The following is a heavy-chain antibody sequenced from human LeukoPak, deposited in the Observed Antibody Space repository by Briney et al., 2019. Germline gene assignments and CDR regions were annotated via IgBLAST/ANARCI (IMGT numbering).Heavy chain of an antibody. V-gene: IGHV1-69*01. Sequence: SVKVSCKASGGTFSSYAISWVRQAPGQELEWMGGIIPIFGTANYAQKFQGRVTITADESTSTAYMELSSLRSEDTAVYYCASNNHRGSSVVNYYYYGMDVWGQGTTVTVSS. D-gene: IGHD1-26*01. CDR2: IIPIFGTA. CDR1: GGTFSSYA. J-gene: IGHJ6*02. CDR3: ASNNHRGSSVVNYYYYGMDV.